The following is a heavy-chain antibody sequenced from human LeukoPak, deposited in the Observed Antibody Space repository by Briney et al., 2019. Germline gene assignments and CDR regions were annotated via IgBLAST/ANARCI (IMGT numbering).Heavy chain of an antibody. CDR1: GFTFSYYG. D-gene: IGHD1-26*01. CDR2: IRYDESKK. CDR3: AKSHLPNAYSGTYYCDY. Sequence: GGSLRLSCAASGFTFSYYGMHWVRQAPGKGLEWVAFIRYDESKKFYGDSVKGRFTISRDNSKNTLYLQMNSLRTEDAAVYYCAKSHLPNAYSGTYYCDYWGQGTLVTVSS. J-gene: IGHJ4*02. V-gene: IGHV3-30*02.